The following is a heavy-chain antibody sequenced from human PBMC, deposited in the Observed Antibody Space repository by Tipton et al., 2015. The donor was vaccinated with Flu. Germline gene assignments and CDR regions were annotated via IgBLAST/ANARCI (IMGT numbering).Heavy chain of an antibody. Sequence: TLSLTCTVSGGSISTYFWSWIRQSPVKGLEWIGYISDSGSTHYNPSLRSRVTISVEASTNQFSLKLKSVAAEDTAVYFCARRCYGSGSPCYYGMDLWGQGATVTVS. CDR3: ARRCYGSGSPCYYGMDL. D-gene: IGHD3-10*01. CDR2: ISDSGST. J-gene: IGHJ6*02. CDR1: GGSISTYF. V-gene: IGHV4-59*08.